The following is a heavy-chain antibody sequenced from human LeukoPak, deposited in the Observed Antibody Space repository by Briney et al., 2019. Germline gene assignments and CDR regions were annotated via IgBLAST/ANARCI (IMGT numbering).Heavy chain of an antibody. CDR3: ARVVVGIAAAGRNDY. Sequence: ASVKVSCKASGYTFTSYGISWVRQAPGQGLEWMGWISAYNGNTNYAQKLQGRVTMTTDTSTSTAYMELRSLRSDDTAVYYWARVVVGIAAAGRNDYWGQGTLVTVSS. D-gene: IGHD6-13*01. CDR2: ISAYNGNT. CDR1: GYTFTSYG. V-gene: IGHV1-18*01. J-gene: IGHJ4*02.